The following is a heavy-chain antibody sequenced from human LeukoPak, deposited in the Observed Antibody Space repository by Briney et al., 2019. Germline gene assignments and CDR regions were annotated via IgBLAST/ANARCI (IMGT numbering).Heavy chain of an antibody. CDR2: INWNGGST. J-gene: IGHJ5*02. D-gene: IGHD1-26*01. CDR1: GFTFDDYG. CDR3: ARDSRGNDWFDP. Sequence: GGSLRLSCAASGFTFDDYGMSWVRQAPGKGLEWVSGINWNGGSTGYADSVKGRFTISRDNAKNSLYLQMNSLRAADTALYHCARDSRGNDWFDPWGQGTLVTVSS. V-gene: IGHV3-20*01.